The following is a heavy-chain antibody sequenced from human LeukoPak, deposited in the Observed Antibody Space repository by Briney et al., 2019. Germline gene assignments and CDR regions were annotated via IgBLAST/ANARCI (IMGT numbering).Heavy chain of an antibody. J-gene: IGHJ5*02. CDR1: GFTFSSYG. CDR2: IWYDGSSK. Sequence: GRSLRLSCAASGFTFSSYGMHWVRQAPGKGLEWVAVIWYDGSSKYYADSVKGRFTISRDNSKNTLYLQMNSLRAEDTAVYYCARDRVAGWFDPWGQGTLVTVSS. CDR3: ARDRVAGWFDP. V-gene: IGHV3-33*01. D-gene: IGHD6-19*01.